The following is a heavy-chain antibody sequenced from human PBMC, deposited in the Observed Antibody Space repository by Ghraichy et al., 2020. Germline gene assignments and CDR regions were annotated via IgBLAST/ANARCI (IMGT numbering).Heavy chain of an antibody. J-gene: IGHJ3*02. V-gene: IGHV3-23*01. Sequence: GGSLRLSCAASGFTFSSYAMSWVRQAPGKGLEWVSAISGSGGSTYYADSVKGRFTISRDNSKNTLYLQMNSLRAEDTAVYYCAKANYYDSSGYTGYAFDIWGQGTMVTVSS. CDR3: AKANYYDSSGYTGYAFDI. D-gene: IGHD3-22*01. CDR2: ISGSGGST. CDR1: GFTFSSYA.